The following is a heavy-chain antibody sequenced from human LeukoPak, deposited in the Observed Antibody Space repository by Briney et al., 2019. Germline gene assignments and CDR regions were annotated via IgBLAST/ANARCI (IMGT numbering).Heavy chain of an antibody. CDR3: ARDRRYFDWLFRNWFDP. J-gene: IGHJ5*02. Sequence: GASVKVSCKASGYTFTGYYMHWVRQAPGLGLEWMGWINPNSGGTNYAQKFQGRVTMTRDTSISTAYMELSRLRSDDTAVYYCARDRRYFDWLFRNWFDPWGQGTLVTVSS. V-gene: IGHV1-2*02. D-gene: IGHD3-9*01. CDR1: GYTFTGYY. CDR2: INPNSGGT.